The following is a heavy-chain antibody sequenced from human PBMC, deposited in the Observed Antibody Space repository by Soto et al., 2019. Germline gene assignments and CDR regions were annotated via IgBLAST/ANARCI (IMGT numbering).Heavy chain of an antibody. CDR2: IHYSGST. D-gene: IGHD2-8*01. V-gene: IGHV4-39*01. J-gene: IGHJ4*02. CDR3: ASITNGGDLDY. CDR1: GGSISSSSYY. Sequence: PSETLSLTCTVSGGSISSSSYYWGWIRQPPGKGLEWIGSIHYSGSTYYNPSLKSRVTISVDTSKNQFSLKLSSVTAADTAVYYCASITNGGDLDYWGQGTLVTVSS.